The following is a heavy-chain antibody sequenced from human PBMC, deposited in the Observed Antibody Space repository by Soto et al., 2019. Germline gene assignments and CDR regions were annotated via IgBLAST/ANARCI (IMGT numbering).Heavy chain of an antibody. V-gene: IGHV1-2*04. CDR2: INPNSGGT. J-gene: IGHJ6*02. CDR3: AREIVVKAANKYYGMDV. CDR1: GYTFTGYY. Sequence: ASVKVSCKASGYTFTGYYMHWVRQAPGQGLEWMGWINPNSGGTNYAQKFQGWVTMTRDTYISTAYMELSRLRSDDTDVYYCAREIVVKAANKYYGMDVWGQGTTVTVSS. D-gene: IGHD2-2*01.